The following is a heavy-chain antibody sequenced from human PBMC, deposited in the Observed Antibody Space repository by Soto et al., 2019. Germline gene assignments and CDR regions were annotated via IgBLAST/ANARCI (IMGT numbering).Heavy chain of an antibody. CDR2: VNPIVSMA. CDR3: ASSYGSGYRAFDY. Sequence: QVQLVQSGAEVKRPGSSVKVSCKASGDTFNFYSINWVRQAPGLGLEWMGRVNPIVSMANYAQKFQGRVTMTADKSMSTANMEVSSLRSEDTAIYYCASSYGSGYRAFDYWGQGALVTLAS. J-gene: IGHJ4*02. CDR1: GDTFNFYS. V-gene: IGHV1-69*02. D-gene: IGHD3-10*01.